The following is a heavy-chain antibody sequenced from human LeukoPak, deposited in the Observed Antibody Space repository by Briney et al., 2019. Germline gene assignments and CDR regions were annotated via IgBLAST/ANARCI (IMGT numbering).Heavy chain of an antibody. D-gene: IGHD5-18*01. CDR2: ISSGSKYI. V-gene: IGHV3-21*01. Sequence: SGGSLRLSCADSGFTFSSYSMNWVRQAPGKGLEWVSSISSGSKYIYNADSVKGRFTISRDNAKNSLYPQMNSLRAEDTAVYYCARALSYSYGSMDSWGQGTLVIVSS. CDR1: GFTFSSYS. CDR3: ARALSYSYGSMDS. J-gene: IGHJ5*01.